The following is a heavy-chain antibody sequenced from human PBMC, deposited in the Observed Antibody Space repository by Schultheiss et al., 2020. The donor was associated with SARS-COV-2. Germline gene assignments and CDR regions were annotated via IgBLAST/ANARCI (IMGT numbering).Heavy chain of an antibody. D-gene: IGHD6-6*01. CDR3: ARSPFYSSSYGYYYYGMDV. CDR2: IYYSGST. V-gene: IGHV4-4*02. J-gene: IGHJ6*02. CDR1: GGSISSSNW. Sequence: SETLSLTCAVSGGSISSSNWWSWVRQHPGKGLEWIGYIYYSGSTYYNPSLKSRVTISVDTSKNQFSLKLSSVTAADTAVYYCARSPFYSSSYGYYYYGMDVWGQGTTVTVSS.